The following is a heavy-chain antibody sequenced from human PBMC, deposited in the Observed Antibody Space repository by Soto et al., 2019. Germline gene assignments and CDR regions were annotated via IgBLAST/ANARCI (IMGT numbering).Heavy chain of an antibody. Sequence: SETLSLTCTVSGGSISSYYWSWIRQPLGKGLEWIGYIYYSGSTNYNPSLKSRVTISVDTSKNQFSLKLSSVTAADTAVYYCARRDDYILSFDYWGQGTLVTVSS. CDR3: ARRDDYILSFDY. CDR2: IYYSGST. J-gene: IGHJ4*02. D-gene: IGHD4-4*01. CDR1: GGSISSYY. V-gene: IGHV4-59*08.